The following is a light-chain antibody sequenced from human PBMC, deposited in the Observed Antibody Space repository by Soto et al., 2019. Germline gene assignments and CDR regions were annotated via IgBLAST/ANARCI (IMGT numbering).Light chain of an antibody. J-gene: IGLJ3*02. CDR2: GNN. Sequence: QSVLTQPPSVSGAPGQRVTISCTGSRSNFGTRFDVHWYQQLPGTAPTLLIYGNNNRPSGVPDRFSGSKSGTSASLAITGLQAEDEADYYCQSYDSSLSGVVFGGGTKLTV. CDR3: QSYDSSLSGVV. V-gene: IGLV1-40*01. CDR1: RSNFGTRFD.